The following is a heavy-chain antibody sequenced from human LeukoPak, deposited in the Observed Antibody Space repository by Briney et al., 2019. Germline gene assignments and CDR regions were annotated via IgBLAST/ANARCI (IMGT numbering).Heavy chain of an antibody. J-gene: IGHJ3*02. CDR1: GGSISSGGYS. CDR2: MYDSGRT. V-gene: IGHV4-30-2*01. D-gene: IGHD1-7*01. CDR3: ASGWANTELGAFDI. Sequence: PQTLSLTCAVSGGSISSGGYSWGWIRQPPGQGLEWLRYMYDSGRTYSNPSLRRRVTLSVDRYKNQCSLKLSSVTAADTAVYYCASGWANTELGAFDIWGQGTMVTVSS.